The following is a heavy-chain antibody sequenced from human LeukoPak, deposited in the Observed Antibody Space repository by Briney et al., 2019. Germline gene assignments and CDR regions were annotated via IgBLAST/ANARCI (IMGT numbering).Heavy chain of an antibody. J-gene: IGHJ4*02. CDR1: GFTFTSYY. CDR2: INPSGGST. CDR3: ARLFGAAAPDY. D-gene: IGHD2-2*01. V-gene: IGHV1-46*01. Sequence: ASVKVSCKASGFTFTSYYMHWVRQAPGQGLEWMGIINPSGGSTSYAQKFQGRVTMTRDTSTSSVYMELSSLRSGDTAVYYCARLFGAAAPDYWGQGTLVTVSS.